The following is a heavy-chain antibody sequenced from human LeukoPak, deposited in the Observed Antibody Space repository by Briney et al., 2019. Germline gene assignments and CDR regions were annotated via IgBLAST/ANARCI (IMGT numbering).Heavy chain of an antibody. CDR1: GFTFSSYA. V-gene: IGHV3-23*01. Sequence: GVSLRLSCAASGFTFSSYAMSWVRQAPGKGLEWVTAISGSGGSTYCADSVKGRFTISRDNSKNTLYLQMNSLRAEDTAVYYCAKDRDCSGGSCYSDYWGQGTLVTVFS. D-gene: IGHD2-15*01. CDR3: AKDRDCSGGSCYSDY. J-gene: IGHJ4*02. CDR2: ISGSGGST.